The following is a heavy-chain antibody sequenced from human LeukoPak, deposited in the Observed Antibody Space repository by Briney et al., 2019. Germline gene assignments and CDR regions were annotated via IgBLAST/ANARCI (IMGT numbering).Heavy chain of an antibody. Sequence: SETLSLTCAVYGGSFRGYYWNWIRQPPGKGLEWIGSIYDSGSTYYNPSLKSRVTISVDTSKNQFSLKLNSVTAADTAVYYCARHYGPWGQGTLVTVSS. J-gene: IGHJ5*02. V-gene: IGHV4-34*01. CDR2: IYDSGST. CDR1: GGSFRGYY. D-gene: IGHD3-16*01. CDR3: ARHYGP.